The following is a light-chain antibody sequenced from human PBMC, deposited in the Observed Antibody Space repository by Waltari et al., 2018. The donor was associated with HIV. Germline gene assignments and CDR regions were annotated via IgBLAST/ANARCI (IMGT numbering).Light chain of an antibody. V-gene: IGLV1-44*01. CDR3: ASWDASLNGWV. CDR1: TSNIGIKT. J-gene: IGLJ3*02. CDR2: GNY. Sequence: TPGQTVTISCSGSTSNIGIKTVNWYQHLPGTAPKRLIYGNYQRPSGVPDRFSASKSGTSASLAISGLQSEDEADYYCASWDASLNGWVFGGGTKLTVL.